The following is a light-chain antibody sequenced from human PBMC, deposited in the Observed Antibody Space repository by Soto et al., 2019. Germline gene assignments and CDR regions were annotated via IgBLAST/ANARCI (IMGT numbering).Light chain of an antibody. CDR2: RNN. J-gene: IGLJ2*01. CDR1: SSNIGSNY. Sequence: QSVLTQPPSASGTPGQRVTISCSGSSSNIGSNYVYWYQQLPGTAPKLLIYRNNQRPSGVPDRFSGSKSGTSASLAISGLRSEDEADYYCAAWDDSLSGSYVFGGGTKETVL. CDR3: AAWDDSLSGSYV. V-gene: IGLV1-47*01.